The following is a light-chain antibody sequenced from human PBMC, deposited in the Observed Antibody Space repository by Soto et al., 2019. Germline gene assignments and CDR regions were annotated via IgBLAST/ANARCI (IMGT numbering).Light chain of an antibody. J-gene: IGKJ4*01. Sequence: DIQMTQSPSSLSASVGDRVTITCQASQDISNYLNWYQQKPGKAPKLLIYDASNLETGVPSRFSGSGSGTDFTFTISSLQPEDIDTYYCQQYDNLPALTFGGGTKVEIK. V-gene: IGKV1-33*01. CDR1: QDISNY. CDR2: DAS. CDR3: QQYDNLPALT.